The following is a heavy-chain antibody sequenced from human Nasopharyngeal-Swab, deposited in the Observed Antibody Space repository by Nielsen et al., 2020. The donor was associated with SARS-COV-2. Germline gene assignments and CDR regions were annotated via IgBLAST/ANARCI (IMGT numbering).Heavy chain of an antibody. CDR1: GYTFTSYY. Sequence: ASVKVSCKASGYTFTSYYMHWVRQAPGQGLEWMGIINPSGGSTSYAQKFQGRVTMTRDTSTSTVYMELSSLRSEDTAVYYCARPNYCNGRGCYGATHNWFDPWGQGTLVTVSS. D-gene: IGHD2-15*01. J-gene: IGHJ5*02. CDR2: INPSGGST. V-gene: IGHV1-46*01. CDR3: ARPNYCNGRGCYGATHNWFDP.